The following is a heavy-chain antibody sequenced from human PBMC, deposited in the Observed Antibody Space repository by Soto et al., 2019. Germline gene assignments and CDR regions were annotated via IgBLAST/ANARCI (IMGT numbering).Heavy chain of an antibody. J-gene: IGHJ6*02. D-gene: IGHD3-10*01. CDR2: ISYDGSNK. V-gene: IGHV3-30*18. CDR3: AKEGTTMVRGVHYYYGMDV. Sequence: PGGSLRLSCAASGFTFSSYGMHWVRQAPGKGLEWVAVISYDGSNKYYADSVKGRFTIFRDNSKNTLYLQMNSLRAEDTAVYYCAKEGTTMVRGVHYYYGMDVWGQGTTVTAP. CDR1: GFTFSSYG.